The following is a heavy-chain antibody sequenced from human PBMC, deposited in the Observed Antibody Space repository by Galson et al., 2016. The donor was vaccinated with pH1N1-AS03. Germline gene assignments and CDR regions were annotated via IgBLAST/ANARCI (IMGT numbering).Heavy chain of an antibody. CDR3: ARETIRAGEFDL. J-gene: IGHJ3*01. D-gene: IGHD1-26*01. V-gene: IGHV3-64*02. Sequence: SLRLSCAASGFTFSSYSIHWVRQAPGKGLEYVSAISSDGDTYYTDSVKGRFTISRDKSKNTVYLQMGSLRPEDSAVYFCARETIRAGEFDLWGRGTVVTVSS. CDR1: GFTFSSYS. CDR2: ISSDGDT.